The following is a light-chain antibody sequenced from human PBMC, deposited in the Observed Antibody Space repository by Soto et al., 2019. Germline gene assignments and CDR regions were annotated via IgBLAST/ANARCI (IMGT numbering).Light chain of an antibody. V-gene: IGKV1-6*01. CDR1: QGISND. Sequence: AIQMTQSPSSLSASVGDRVTITCRASQGISNDLGWYQQRPGKAPKLLIYATSNLLTGVPSRFSGSGSGTDFTLTISSLQPEDFATYYCLQDYSYPRTFGQGTKVEIK. CDR3: LQDYSYPRT. CDR2: ATS. J-gene: IGKJ1*01.